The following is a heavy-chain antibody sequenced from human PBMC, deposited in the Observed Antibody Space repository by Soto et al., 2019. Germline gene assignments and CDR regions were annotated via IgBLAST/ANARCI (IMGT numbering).Heavy chain of an antibody. J-gene: IGHJ4*02. D-gene: IGHD3-22*01. CDR3: ARGHSGYYDDYFDY. CDR2: ISNSGNII. Sequence: ESGGGLVQPGGSLRLSCAASGFTFSHYYMNWVRQAPGKGLEWVSYISNSGNIIYYADSVKGRFTISRDDAKNSLSLQMNSLRSEDTAVYFCARGHSGYYDDYFDYWGQGALVTVSS. V-gene: IGHV3-48*01. CDR1: GFTFSHYY.